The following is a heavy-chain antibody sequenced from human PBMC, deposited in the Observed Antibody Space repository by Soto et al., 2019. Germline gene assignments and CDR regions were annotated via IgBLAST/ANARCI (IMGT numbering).Heavy chain of an antibody. D-gene: IGHD4-4*01. CDR3: ARSDSNYAPCDY. CDR1: GGSISSSSYY. J-gene: IGHJ4*02. V-gene: IGHV4-39*01. CDR2: IYYSGST. Sequence: QLQLQESGPGLVKPSETLSLTCTVSGGSISSSSYYWGWIRQPPGKGLEWIGSIYYSGSTYYNPSLKSRVTISVDTSKKQFSLKLSSVTAADTAVYYCARSDSNYAPCDYWGQGTLVTVSS.